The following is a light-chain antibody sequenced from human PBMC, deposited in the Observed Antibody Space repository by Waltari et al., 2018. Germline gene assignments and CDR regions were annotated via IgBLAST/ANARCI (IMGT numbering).Light chain of an antibody. V-gene: IGLV2-14*03. CDR1: SSAVVGYNY. J-gene: IGLJ2*01. Sequence: QSALTQPASVSGSPGQSITIPCTGTSSAVVGYNYVSWYQHHPGKAPKIMIYDVNDRPSGVSNRFSGSKSGNTASLTISGLQAEDEADYYCSSYRRSDIVVFGGGTKLTVL. CDR2: DVN. CDR3: SSYRRSDIVV.